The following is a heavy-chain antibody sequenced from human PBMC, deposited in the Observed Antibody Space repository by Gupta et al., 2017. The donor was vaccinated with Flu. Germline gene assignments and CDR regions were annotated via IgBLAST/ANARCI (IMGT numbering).Heavy chain of an antibody. J-gene: IGHJ4*02. Sequence: EVQLLESGGGLVLPGGSLRLPFAAFGSTFSSYALSWVRQAPGKGLEWVSAISGSGGSTYYADSVKGRFTISRDNSKNTLYLQMNSLRAEDTAVYYCAKVGSYGHKHFDYWGQGTLVTVSS. CDR2: ISGSGGST. D-gene: IGHD5-18*01. CDR3: AKVGSYGHKHFDY. V-gene: IGHV3-23*01. CDR1: GSTFSSYA.